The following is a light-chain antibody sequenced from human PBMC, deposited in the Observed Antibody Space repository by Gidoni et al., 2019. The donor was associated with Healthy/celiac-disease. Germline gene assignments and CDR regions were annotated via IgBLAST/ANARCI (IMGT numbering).Light chain of an antibody. J-gene: IGKJ1*01. Sequence: DIQMSQSPSSLSASVGDRVTSTCRAIQSTSSYLNWCQQKPGTAPQLLIYAASSLQSGVPSRFSGSGSGTDFTLTIISLQPEDFATYYCQQSYRTPRTFGQGTKVEIK. V-gene: IGKV1-39*01. CDR1: QSTSSY. CDR3: QQSYRTPRT. CDR2: AAS.